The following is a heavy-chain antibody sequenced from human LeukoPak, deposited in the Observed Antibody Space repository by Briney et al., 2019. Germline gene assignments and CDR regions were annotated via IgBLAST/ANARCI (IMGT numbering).Heavy chain of an antibody. V-gene: IGHV4-59*01. CDR2: IYYSGST. J-gene: IGHJ4*02. Sequence: SETLSLTCAVYGGSFSNYYWSWIRQPPGMGLEWIGYIYYSGSTNYNPSLKSRVTISVDTSKNHFSLKLSSVTAADTAVYYCARGGSYYDYGGQGTLVTVSS. CDR1: GGSFSNYY. D-gene: IGHD1-26*01. CDR3: ARGGSYYDY.